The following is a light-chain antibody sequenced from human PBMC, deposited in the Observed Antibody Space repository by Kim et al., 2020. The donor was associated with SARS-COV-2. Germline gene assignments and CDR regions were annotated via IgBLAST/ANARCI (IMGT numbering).Light chain of an antibody. J-gene: IGKJ2*01. Sequence: SASTGDRVTITCRASQGVSSYLAWYQQKPGKAPKLLVYTASTLQTGVPSRFSGSGSGTDFTLTISCLQSEDFATYYCHQYYIYPYTFGQGTKLEI. CDR1: QGVSSY. CDR2: TAS. V-gene: IGKV1-8*01. CDR3: HQYYIYPYT.